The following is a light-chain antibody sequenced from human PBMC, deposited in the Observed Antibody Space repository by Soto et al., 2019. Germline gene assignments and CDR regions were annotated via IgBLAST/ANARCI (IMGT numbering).Light chain of an antibody. Sequence: ETVLTQSPVTLSVSPGDRATLSCKASQGVTINLAWYHQRPGQGPRLLIFGASTRATGIPARFSGSGSDTEFTLTISSLQPEDFGNYYCQQYNKWPQTFGPGTKVDIK. CDR2: GAS. J-gene: IGKJ1*01. CDR3: QQYNKWPQT. V-gene: IGKV3-15*01. CDR1: QGVTIN.